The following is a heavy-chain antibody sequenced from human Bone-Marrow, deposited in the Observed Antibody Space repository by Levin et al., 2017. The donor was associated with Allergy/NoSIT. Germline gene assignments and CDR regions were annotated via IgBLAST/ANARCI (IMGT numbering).Heavy chain of an antibody. V-gene: IGHV4-38-2*02. J-gene: IGHJ3*02. CDR1: GYSISSGYY. CDR3: ARDIISCSGGSCYLPQDEIDI. D-gene: IGHD2-15*01. Sequence: SQTLSLTCAVSGYSISSGYYWGWIRQPPGKGLEWIGSIYHSGSTYYNPSLKSRVTISVDTSKNQFSLKLSSVTAADTAVYYCARDIISCSGGSCYLPQDEIDIWGQGTMVTVSS. CDR2: IYHSGST.